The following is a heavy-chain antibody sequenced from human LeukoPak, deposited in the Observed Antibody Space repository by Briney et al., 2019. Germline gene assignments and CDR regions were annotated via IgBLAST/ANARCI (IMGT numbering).Heavy chain of an antibody. CDR3: ARVRAVPKRFVTMVRGVKNEYYFDY. V-gene: IGHV3-11*04. J-gene: IGHJ4*02. CDR2: ISGSGSTT. D-gene: IGHD3-10*01. Sequence: GGSLRLSCAASGFTFDDYGMSWVRQAPGKGLEWVSYISGSGSTTYYADSVKGRFTISRDNAKNSLYLQMNSLRAEDTAVYYCARVRAVPKRFVTMVRGVKNEYYFDYWGQGILVTVSS. CDR1: GFTFDDYG.